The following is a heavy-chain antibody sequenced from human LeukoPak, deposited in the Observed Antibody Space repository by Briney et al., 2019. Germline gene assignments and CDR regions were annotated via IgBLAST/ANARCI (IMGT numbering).Heavy chain of an antibody. J-gene: IGHJ4*02. D-gene: IGHD6-13*01. CDR2: ISAYNGNT. CDR3: ARGLYYRAAAGTFDY. V-gene: IGHV1-18*01. CDR1: GYTFTSYG. Sequence: ASVKVSCKASGYTFTSYGISWVRQAPGQGLEWMGWISAYNGNTNYAQKLQGRVTMTTDTSTSTAYMELSRLRSDDTAVYYCARGLYYRAAAGTFDYWGQGTLVTVSS.